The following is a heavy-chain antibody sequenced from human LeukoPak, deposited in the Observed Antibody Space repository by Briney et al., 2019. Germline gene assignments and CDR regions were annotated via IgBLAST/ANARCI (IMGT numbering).Heavy chain of an antibody. Sequence: GGSLRLSCAASGFTFDDYAMHWVRQAPGKGLEWVSGISWNSGGIGYADSVKGRFTISRDNAKNSLYLRMHSLRADDTALYYCAKGKKMTVAGLFDYWGQGTLVTVSS. V-gene: IGHV3-9*01. J-gene: IGHJ4*02. D-gene: IGHD6-19*01. CDR1: GFTFDDYA. CDR2: ISWNSGGI. CDR3: AKGKKMTVAGLFDY.